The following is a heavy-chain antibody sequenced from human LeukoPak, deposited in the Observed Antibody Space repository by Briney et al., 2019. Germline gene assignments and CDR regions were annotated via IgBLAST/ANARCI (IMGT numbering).Heavy chain of an antibody. J-gene: IGHJ4*02. CDR3: ARDPSRRYTYGYGDS. D-gene: IGHD5-18*01. CDR2: INQDGSEK. CDR1: GFSFSGYW. Sequence: GGSLRLSCAASGFSFSGYWKNWVRQPPGKGLEWVAIINQDGSEKYFLDSVKGRFTISRDNAKNSLYLQMNSLRAEDTGLYYCARDPSRRYTYGYGDSRGQGTLVTVSS. V-gene: IGHV3-7*01.